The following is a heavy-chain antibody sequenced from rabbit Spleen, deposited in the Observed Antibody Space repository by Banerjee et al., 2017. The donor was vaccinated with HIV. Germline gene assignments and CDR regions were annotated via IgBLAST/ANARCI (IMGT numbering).Heavy chain of an antibody. D-gene: IGHD2-1*01. CDR2: INASTGKP. CDR1: GFSFSNKAV. Sequence: QEQLVESGGGLVKPEGSLKLSCTASGFSFSNKAVMCWVRQAPGKGLQWIACINASTGKPVYATWASGRFTISSTSSTTVTLRMTSLTVADRATYFCARDLVGVIGWNFYLWGPGTLVTVS. V-gene: IGHV1S45*01. CDR3: ARDLVGVIGWNFYL. J-gene: IGHJ4*01.